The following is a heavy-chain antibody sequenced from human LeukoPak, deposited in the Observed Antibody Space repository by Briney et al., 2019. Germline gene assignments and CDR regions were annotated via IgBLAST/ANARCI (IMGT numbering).Heavy chain of an antibody. J-gene: IGHJ4*02. V-gene: IGHV3-23*01. D-gene: IGHD2-2*01. CDR3: AKEHSSTSRYLDY. CDR1: GFTFSSYA. Sequence: GGSLRLSCAASGFTFSSYAMSWVRQAPGKGLEWVSAISGSGGSTYYADSVKGRFTISRDNSNNTLYLQLNSLRAEDTAVYYCAKEHSSTSRYLDYWGQGTLVTVSS. CDR2: ISGSGGST.